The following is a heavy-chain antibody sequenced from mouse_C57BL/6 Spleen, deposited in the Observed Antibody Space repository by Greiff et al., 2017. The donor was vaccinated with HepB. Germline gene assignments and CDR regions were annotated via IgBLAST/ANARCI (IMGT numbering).Heavy chain of an antibody. J-gene: IGHJ3*01. CDR2: IYPGSGNT. V-gene: IGHV1-66*01. Sequence: LQESGPELVKPGASVKISCKASGYSFTSYYIHWVKQRPGQGLEWIGWIYPGSGNTKYNEKFKGKATLTADPSTSTAYMQLSSLTSEDSAVYYCASQAGTRTWFAYWGQGTLVTVSA. CDR3: ASQAGTRTWFAY. D-gene: IGHD4-1*01. CDR1: GYSFTSYY.